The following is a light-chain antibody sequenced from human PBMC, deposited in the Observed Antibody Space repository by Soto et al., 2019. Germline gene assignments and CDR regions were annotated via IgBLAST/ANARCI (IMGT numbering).Light chain of an antibody. CDR3: QQLNTFPPFFT. J-gene: IGKJ3*01. Sequence: DIQLTQSPSFLSASVGDRVTITCRASQGIRSYLAWYQQRPGKAPELLIYGASTLRPGGASRFSGSGSGTEFSLTLSSVKPEDFATYFCQQLNTFPPFFTFGPGTKVDIK. CDR1: QGIRSY. CDR2: GAS. V-gene: IGKV1-9*01.